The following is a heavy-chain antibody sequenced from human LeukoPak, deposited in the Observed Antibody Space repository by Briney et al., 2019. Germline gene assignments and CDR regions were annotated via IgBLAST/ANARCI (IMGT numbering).Heavy chain of an antibody. CDR2: FYSTMRT. J-gene: IGHJ6*04. CDR3: ARCMSELDYGDYAYYYHMDV. D-gene: IGHD4-17*01. V-gene: IGHV4-61*09. Sequence: PSETLSLTCTVSGVSLTSGSRHWSWLRQPAGQRLEWIVHFYSTMRTPYNPSLESRVTISGDTAKNQFSLKLDSVTAADTAVYFCARCMSELDYGDYAYYYHMDVWGKGTTVTVSS. CDR1: GVSLTSGSRH.